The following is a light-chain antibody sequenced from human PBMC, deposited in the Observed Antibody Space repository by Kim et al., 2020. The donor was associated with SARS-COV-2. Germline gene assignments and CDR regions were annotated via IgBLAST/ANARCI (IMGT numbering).Light chain of an antibody. Sequence: QSVLTQPPSASGSPGQRVTISCSGSTSNIGSNYVYWYQQLPGTAPKLLIYSNDQRPSGVPDRFSGSTSGTSASLAISGLRSEDEANYYCAAWDDRSNIAGLFGGGTQLTVL. CDR2: SND. CDR1: TSNIGSNY. V-gene: IGLV1-47*02. J-gene: IGLJ2*01. CDR3: AAWDDRSNIAGL.